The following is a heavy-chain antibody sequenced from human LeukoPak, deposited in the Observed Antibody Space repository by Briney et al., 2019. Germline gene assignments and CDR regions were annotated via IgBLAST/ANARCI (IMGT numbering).Heavy chain of an antibody. D-gene: IGHD2-21*01. CDR2: IYYSGST. Sequence: SETLSLTCTVSGGSISSYYWSWIRQPPGKGLEWIGYIYYSGSTNYNPSLKSRVTISVDTSKNQFSLKLSSVTAADTAVYYCTRDILKRDYYYYMDVWGKGTTVTVSS. CDR3: TRDILKRDYYYYMDV. CDR1: GGSISSYY. J-gene: IGHJ6*03. V-gene: IGHV4-59*01.